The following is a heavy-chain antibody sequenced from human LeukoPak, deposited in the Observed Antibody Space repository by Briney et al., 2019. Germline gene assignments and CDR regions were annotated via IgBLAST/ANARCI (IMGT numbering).Heavy chain of an antibody. CDR1: GGSISSSSYY. Sequence: PSETLSLTCTVSGGSISSSSYYWGWIRQPPGKGLEWIGSIYYSGSTYYNPSLKSRVTISVDTSKNQFSLKLSSVTAADTAVYYCASFGYAPDYYYYMDVWGKGTTVTVSS. V-gene: IGHV4-39*07. CDR2: IYYSGST. D-gene: IGHD2-8*01. J-gene: IGHJ6*03. CDR3: ASFGYAPDYYYYMDV.